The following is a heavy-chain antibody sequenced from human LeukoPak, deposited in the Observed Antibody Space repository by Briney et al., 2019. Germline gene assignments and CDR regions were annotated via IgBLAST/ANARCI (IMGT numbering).Heavy chain of an antibody. J-gene: IGHJ6*03. Sequence: SVKVTCKASGGTFSSYAISWVRQPPGQGLEWMGGIIPIFGTANYAQKFQGRVTITTDESTSTAYVEPSSLRSEDTGVYYCASTTPSPGGYYYYYMDVWGKGTTVTVSS. CDR1: GGTFSSYA. V-gene: IGHV1-69*05. CDR2: IIPIFGTA. D-gene: IGHD4-17*01. CDR3: ASTTPSPGGYYYYYMDV.